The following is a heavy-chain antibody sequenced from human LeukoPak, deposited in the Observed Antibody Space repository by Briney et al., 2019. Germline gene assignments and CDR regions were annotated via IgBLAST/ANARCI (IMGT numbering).Heavy chain of an antibody. CDR1: GYTFTGYY. D-gene: IGHD3-10*01. CDR2: INPNSGGT. V-gene: IGHV1-2*02. CDR3: ARDSYYYGSGSSRYGMDV. J-gene: IGHJ6*02. Sequence: ASVKVSCKASGYTFTGYYMHWVRQAPGQGLEWMGWINPNSGGTNYAQKFQGRVTMTRDTSISTAYMELSRLRSDDTAVYYCARDSYYYGSGSSRYGMDVWGQGTTVTVSS.